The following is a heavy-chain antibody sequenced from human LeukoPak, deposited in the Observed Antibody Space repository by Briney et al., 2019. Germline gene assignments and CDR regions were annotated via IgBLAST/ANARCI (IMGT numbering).Heavy chain of an antibody. CDR1: GGSFSGYY. Sequence: PSETLSLTCAVYGGSFSGYYWSWIRQPPGKGLEWIGYIYYSGSTNYNPSLKSRVTISVDTSKNQFSLKLSSVTAADTAVYYCAREPSYGSGSSYSNAFDIWGQGTMVTVSS. CDR3: AREPSYGSGSSYSNAFDI. V-gene: IGHV4-59*01. D-gene: IGHD3-10*01. CDR2: IYYSGST. J-gene: IGHJ3*02.